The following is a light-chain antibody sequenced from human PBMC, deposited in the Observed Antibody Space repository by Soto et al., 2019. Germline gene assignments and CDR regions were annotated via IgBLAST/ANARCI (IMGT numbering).Light chain of an antibody. J-gene: IGKJ3*01. Sequence: DIVMTQSPLSLPVTPGEPASISCRSSQSLLHSNGYNYLDWYLQKPGQSPQLLIYLGSNRAAGVPDRFSGSGSGTDFTLKISRVEAEDVGVYYCMQALQTPFTFGPGTTGDIK. CDR1: QSLLHSNGYNY. CDR3: MQALQTPFT. CDR2: LGS. V-gene: IGKV2-28*01.